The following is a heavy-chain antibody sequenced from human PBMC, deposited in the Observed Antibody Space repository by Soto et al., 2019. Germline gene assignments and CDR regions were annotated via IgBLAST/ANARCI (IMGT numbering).Heavy chain of an antibody. D-gene: IGHD2-2*01. CDR2: ISGSGGST. V-gene: IGHV3-23*01. CDR3: ARADSTTSPYYYMDV. CDR1: GFTFSSYA. J-gene: IGHJ6*03. Sequence: GGSLRFSCAASGFTFSSYAMSWVRQAPGKGLEWVSAISGSGGSTYYADSVKGRFTISRDNSKNTLYLQMNSLRAPDSAVYYCARADSTTSPYYYMDVWGKGTTVTVSS.